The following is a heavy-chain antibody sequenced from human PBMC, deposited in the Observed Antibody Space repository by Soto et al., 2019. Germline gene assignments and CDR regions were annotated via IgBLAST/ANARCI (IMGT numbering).Heavy chain of an antibody. CDR3: TRRDSSDAFDI. CDR1: GFTFSGSA. Sequence: HPGGSLRLSCAASGFTFSGSAMHWVRQASGKGLEWVGRIRSKANSYATAYAASVEGRFTISRDDSKNTAYLQMNSLKTEDTAVYYCTRRDSSDAFDIWGQGTMVTVSS. D-gene: IGHD2-15*01. J-gene: IGHJ3*02. V-gene: IGHV3-73*01. CDR2: IRSKANSYAT.